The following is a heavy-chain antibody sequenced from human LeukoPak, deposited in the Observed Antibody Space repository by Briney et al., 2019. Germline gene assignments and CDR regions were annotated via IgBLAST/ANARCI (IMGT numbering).Heavy chain of an antibody. D-gene: IGHD3-3*01. CDR1: GGSISTNNYY. Sequence: TPSETLSLTCTVSGGSISTNNYYWGWIRQPPGKGLEWIGSIFYRGNTYYNPSLKSRVTISIDTSKDQFSLKLTSVTAADTAIFYCARHGYDVLSGLFDYWSQGSLVTVSS. CDR3: ARHGYDVLSGLFDY. CDR2: IFYRGNT. V-gene: IGHV4-39*01. J-gene: IGHJ4*02.